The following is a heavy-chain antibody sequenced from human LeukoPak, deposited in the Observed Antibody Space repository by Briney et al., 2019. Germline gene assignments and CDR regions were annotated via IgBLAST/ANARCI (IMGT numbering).Heavy chain of an antibody. CDR3: ARDLLDVGATHYFDY. CDR2: IHSSGSA. CDR1: GASITTYY. Sequence: PSETLSLTCTVSGASITTYYWSWIRQPPGKGLEYIGQIHSSGSANYNPSLKSRVAMSLDASKNQFSLTVSSVTAADTAIYYCARDLLDVGATHYFDYWGQGSLLTVSS. J-gene: IGHJ4*02. D-gene: IGHD1-26*01. V-gene: IGHV4-59*01.